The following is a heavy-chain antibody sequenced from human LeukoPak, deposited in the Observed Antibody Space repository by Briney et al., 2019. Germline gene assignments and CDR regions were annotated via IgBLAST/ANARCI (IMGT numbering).Heavy chain of an antibody. V-gene: IGHV3-9*01. J-gene: IGHJ3*02. CDR3: ARGDILTGLDAFDI. D-gene: IGHD3-9*01. CDR2: ISWNSGSI. Sequence: GRSLRLSCAASGFTFDDYAMHWVRQAPGKGLEWVSGISWNSGSIGYADSVKGRFTISRDNAKNSLYLQMNSLRAEDTAVYYCARGDILTGLDAFDIWGQGTMVTVSS. CDR1: GFTFDDYA.